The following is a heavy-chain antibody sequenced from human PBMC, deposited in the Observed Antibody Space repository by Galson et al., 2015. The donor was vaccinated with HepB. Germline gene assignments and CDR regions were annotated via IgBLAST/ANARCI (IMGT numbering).Heavy chain of an antibody. V-gene: IGHV3-30-3*01. CDR2: ITNDQDNNNR. Sequence: SLRLSCAASGFTFSSYAMHWVRQAPGKGLEWVAVITNDQDNNNRYYADSVRGRFTISRDDSKNTLFLQMSSLRAEDTALYYCVRDVPWLAGGDDYWGQGALVTVSS. J-gene: IGHJ4*02. D-gene: IGHD3-22*01. CDR1: GFTFSSYA. CDR3: VRDVPWLAGGDDY.